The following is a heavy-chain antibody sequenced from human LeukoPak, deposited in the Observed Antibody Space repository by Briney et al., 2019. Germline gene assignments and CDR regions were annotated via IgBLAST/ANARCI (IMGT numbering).Heavy chain of an antibody. V-gene: IGHV4-38-2*02. CDR3: TRERGNSSDY. CDR1: DYSISSGYY. J-gene: IGHJ4*02. D-gene: IGHD6-6*01. CDR2: IYHSGSA. Sequence: SETLSLTCTVSDYSISSGYYWGWIRQTPGKGLEWIGSIYHSGSAYYNPSLKSRVTISVDTSKNQFSLNLRSVTAADTAVYYCTRERGNSSDYWGQGTLVTVSS.